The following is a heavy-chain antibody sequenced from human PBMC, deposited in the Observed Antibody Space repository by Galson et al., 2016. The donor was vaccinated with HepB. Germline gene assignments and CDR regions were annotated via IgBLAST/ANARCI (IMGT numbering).Heavy chain of an antibody. CDR3: ARERGIPVAGTLGNWSDP. V-gene: IGHV1-2*02. Sequence: QSGAEVKKPGESLEISCKASGYTLTDYYIHWVRQAPGQGLEWMGWINPNSGGTNYAQKFQGRVTMTRATSISTAYMELSRLRSDDTAVYYCARERGIPVAGTLGNWSDPWGQGTLVTVSS. CDR2: INPNSGGT. J-gene: IGHJ5*02. CDR1: GYTLTDYY. D-gene: IGHD6-19*01.